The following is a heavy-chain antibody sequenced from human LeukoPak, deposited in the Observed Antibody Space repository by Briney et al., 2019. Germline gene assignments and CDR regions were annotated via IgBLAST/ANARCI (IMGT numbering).Heavy chain of an antibody. J-gene: IGHJ4*02. CDR3: ARDPPWGTIFGVRYFDY. Sequence: PGGSLRLSCAASGFLSGTYWMTWVRQSPGKGLEWVANIKQDGNGKSYADSVKGRFTISRDNAKNSLYLQMNSLRAEATAVYYCARDPPWGTIFGVRYFDYWGEGTLVTVSS. V-gene: IGHV3-7*01. CDR2: IKQDGNGK. D-gene: IGHD3-3*01. CDR1: GFLSGTYW.